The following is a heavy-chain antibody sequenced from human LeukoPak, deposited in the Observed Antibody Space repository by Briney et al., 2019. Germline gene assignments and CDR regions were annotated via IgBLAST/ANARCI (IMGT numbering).Heavy chain of an antibody. V-gene: IGHV3-23*01. CDR3: AKDGYDSSGYYGYFDY. D-gene: IGHD3-22*01. Sequence: QTGGSLRLSCAASGFTFSSYAMSWVRQAPGKGPEWVSAISGSGGSTYYADSVKGRFTISRDNSKNTLYLQMNSLRAEDTAVYYCAKDGYDSSGYYGYFDYWGQGTLVTVSS. J-gene: IGHJ4*02. CDR1: GFTFSSYA. CDR2: ISGSGGST.